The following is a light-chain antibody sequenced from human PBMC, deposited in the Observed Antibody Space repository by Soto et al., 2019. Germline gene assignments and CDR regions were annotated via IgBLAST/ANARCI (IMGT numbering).Light chain of an antibody. CDR3: SSYTSSSTYV. Sequence: QSALTQPASVSGSPGQSITISCTGTSSDVGYYNYVSWYQQHPGKAPKLMIYDVRNRPSGVSNRFSGSKSGNTASLTISGRQAEDEADYYCSSYTSSSTYVFGTGTKVTVL. CDR2: DVR. V-gene: IGLV2-14*03. CDR1: SSDVGYYNY. J-gene: IGLJ1*01.